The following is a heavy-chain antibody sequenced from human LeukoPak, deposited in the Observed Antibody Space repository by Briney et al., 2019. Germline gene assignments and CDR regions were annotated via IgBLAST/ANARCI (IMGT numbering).Heavy chain of an antibody. V-gene: IGHV3-9*01. CDR1: GFTFDDYA. Sequence: PGRSLRLSCSASGFTFDDYAMHWVRQAPGKGLEWVSGITWNSGRIGYADSVKGRFTISRDNAKNSLYLQMNSLRAEDTALYYCARGYYYGMDVWGQGTTVTVSS. CDR3: ARGYYYGMDV. CDR2: ITWNSGRI. J-gene: IGHJ6*02.